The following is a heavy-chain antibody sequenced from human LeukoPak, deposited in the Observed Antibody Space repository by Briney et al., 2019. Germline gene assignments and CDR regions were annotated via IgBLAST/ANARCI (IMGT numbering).Heavy chain of an antibody. V-gene: IGHV3-13*01. CDR1: GFTFSSYD. Sequence: PGGSLRLPCAASGFTFSSYDMHWVRQATGKGLEWVSAIGTAGDTYYPGSVKGRFTISRENAKNSLYLQMNSLRAGDTAVYYCARANRYYVFGSGYHYHFDYGGQGTLVTVSS. CDR3: ARANRYYVFGSGYHYHFDY. CDR2: IGTAGDT. J-gene: IGHJ4*02. D-gene: IGHD3-3*01.